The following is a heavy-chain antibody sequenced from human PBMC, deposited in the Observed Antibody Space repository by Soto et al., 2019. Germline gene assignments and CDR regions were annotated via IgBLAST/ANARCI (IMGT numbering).Heavy chain of an antibody. V-gene: IGHV3-9*01. CDR2: LSGNSYIV. CDR1: GFYFDNYA. J-gene: IGHJ4*02. D-gene: IGHD3-9*01. CDR3: GLRTGNFDADFDY. Sequence: EKQLVESGGGLAQPGRSLRLPCVTSGFYFDNYAMHWVRQAPGKCPEWVSGLSGNSYIVAYADSVKGRFTISKDNAKKSLYLQMNTLRPEDTGLYYCGLRTGNFDADFDYWCKGTLVTVSS.